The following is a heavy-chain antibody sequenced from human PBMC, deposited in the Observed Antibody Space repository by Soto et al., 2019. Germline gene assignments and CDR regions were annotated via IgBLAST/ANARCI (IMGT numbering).Heavy chain of an antibody. D-gene: IGHD3-3*01. CDR2: ISYDGSNK. J-gene: IGHJ4*02. Sequence: QVQLVESGGGVLQPGRSLRLSCAASGFTFSSYAMHWVRQAPGKGLEWVAVISYDGSNKYYADSVRGRGTISRDNSKNTLYLQMNSVSAEATAVYYCAGTTRYDFWRGYYYWGQRTLVAVCS. CDR3: AGTTRYDFWRGYYY. CDR1: GFTFSSYA. V-gene: IGHV3-30-3*01.